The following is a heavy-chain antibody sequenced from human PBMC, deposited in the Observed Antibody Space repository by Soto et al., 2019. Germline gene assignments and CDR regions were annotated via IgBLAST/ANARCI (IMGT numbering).Heavy chain of an antibody. Sequence: PGGSLRLSCAASGFTFRSYGMHWVRQAPGKGLEWVAVIKSDGINKDYSDSVKGRFTIFRDNSKNTLYLQMSNLRPDDTAVYYCARTNSSGFYFDYWGQGTLVTVSS. CDR1: GFTFRSYG. CDR3: ARTNSSGFYFDY. J-gene: IGHJ4*02. CDR2: IKSDGINK. V-gene: IGHV3-30*03. D-gene: IGHD6-19*01.